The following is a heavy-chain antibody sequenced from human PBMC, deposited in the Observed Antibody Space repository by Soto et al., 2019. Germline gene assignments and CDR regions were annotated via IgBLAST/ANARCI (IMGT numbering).Heavy chain of an antibody. CDR3: IRGVAP. D-gene: IGHD3-16*01. CDR1: GGSISSYS. V-gene: IGHV4-4*08. CDR2: VYNSGST. J-gene: IGHJ5*02. Sequence: PSETLSLTCTVSGGSISSYSWGWIRQPPGKGLEWIGFVYNSGSTNYNPSLRGRVTVSADTSKNQFSLKLNSVTAEDTAVYYCIRGVAPWGQGILVTVSS.